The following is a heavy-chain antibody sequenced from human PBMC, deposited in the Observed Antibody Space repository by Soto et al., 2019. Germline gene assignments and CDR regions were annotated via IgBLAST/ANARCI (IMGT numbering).Heavy chain of an antibody. V-gene: IGHV3-11*01. D-gene: IGHD3-16*01. CDR1: GFTLSDYY. Sequence: QVQLVESVGGLVKPGGSLRLSCAASGFTLSDYYMSWIRQAPGKGLEWVSHISGSGNTIDYADSVKGRFTISRDNAKNSLYLQMNSLRDDDTAVFYCARGRYALDYWGQGTRVTVSS. CDR3: ARGRYALDY. CDR2: ISGSGNTI. J-gene: IGHJ4*02.